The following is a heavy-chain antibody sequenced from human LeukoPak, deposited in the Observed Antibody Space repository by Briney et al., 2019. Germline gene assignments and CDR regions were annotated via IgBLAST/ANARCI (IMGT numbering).Heavy chain of an antibody. CDR1: GYTFTSYD. CDR2: ISAYNGNT. D-gene: IGHD3-16*01. J-gene: IGHJ4*02. Sequence: ASVKVSCKASGYTFTSYDISWVRQAPGQGLEWMGWISAYNGNTNYAQKLQGRVTMTTDTSTSTAYMELRSLRSDDTAVYYCARSDYVWGSSDYWGQGTLVTVSS. V-gene: IGHV1-18*01. CDR3: ARSDYVWGSSDY.